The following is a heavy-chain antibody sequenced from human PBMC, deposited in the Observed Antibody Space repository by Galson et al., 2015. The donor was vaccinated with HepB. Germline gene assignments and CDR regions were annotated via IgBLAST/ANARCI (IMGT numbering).Heavy chain of an antibody. Sequence: SLRLSCAASGFTFSSYWMHWVRQAPGKGLVWVSRINSDGSSTSYADSVKGRFTISRDNAKNTLYLQMNSLRAEDTAVYYCARKTYYYYYMDVWGKGTTVTVSS. CDR2: INSDGSST. J-gene: IGHJ6*03. CDR3: ARKTYYYYYMDV. V-gene: IGHV3-74*01. CDR1: GFTFSSYW.